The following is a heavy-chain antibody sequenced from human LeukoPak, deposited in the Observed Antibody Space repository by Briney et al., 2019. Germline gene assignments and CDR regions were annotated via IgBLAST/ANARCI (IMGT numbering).Heavy chain of an antibody. CDR2: ISGSGDST. Sequence: GGSLRLSCAASGFTFRSYAMSWVRQAPGKGLEWVSGISGSGDSTYYADSVKGRFSISRDNSKNTQYLQMSSLSAEDTAVYYCAKDPEVSAFDYWGQGTLVTVSS. D-gene: IGHD4/OR15-4a*01. CDR1: GFTFRSYA. CDR3: AKDPEVSAFDY. J-gene: IGHJ4*02. V-gene: IGHV3-23*01.